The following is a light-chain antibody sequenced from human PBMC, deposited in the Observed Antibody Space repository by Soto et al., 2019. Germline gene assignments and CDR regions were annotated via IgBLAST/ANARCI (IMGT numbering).Light chain of an antibody. V-gene: IGKV1-39*01. CDR3: QQVNSFPST. CDR2: AAS. Sequence: DIQMTQSPSSLSASVGDRFTITCRASQSISTYLNWYQHKPGTAPKLLIFAASSLQSGVPSRFSGSRSGLDFTLTISSLQPEDFATYYCQQVNSFPSTFGQGTRLEIK. CDR1: QSISTY. J-gene: IGKJ5*01.